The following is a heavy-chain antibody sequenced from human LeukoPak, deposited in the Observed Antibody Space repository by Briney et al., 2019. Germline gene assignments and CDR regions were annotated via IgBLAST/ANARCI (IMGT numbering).Heavy chain of an antibody. CDR2: ISSSSSYI. V-gene: IGHV3-21*01. Sequence: GGSLRLSCAASGFTFSSYGMNWVRQAPGKGLEWVSSISSSSSYIYYADSVKGRFTISRYNAKNSLFLQMNSLRAEDTAVYYCARHQLVVVPAAPDYWGQGTLVTVSS. J-gene: IGHJ4*02. CDR1: GFTFSSYG. CDR3: ARHQLVVVPAAPDY. D-gene: IGHD2-2*01.